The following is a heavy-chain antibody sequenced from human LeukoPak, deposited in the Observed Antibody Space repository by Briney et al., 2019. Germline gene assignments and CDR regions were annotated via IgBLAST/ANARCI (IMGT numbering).Heavy chain of an antibody. D-gene: IGHD2-2*02. CDR2: LRYNGITA. CDR3: AHLYLNTGIDY. V-gene: IGHV3-30*02. Sequence: GSLRLSRVASGLSLSEYGMHWVRQAPGKGPEWVSFLRYNGITAYYPDSLKGRFTTSRDTSTNTHYLRMTSLRVQDTPPYYSAHLYLNTGIDYWGRGTRVTVSS. CDR1: GLSLSEYG. J-gene: IGHJ4*02.